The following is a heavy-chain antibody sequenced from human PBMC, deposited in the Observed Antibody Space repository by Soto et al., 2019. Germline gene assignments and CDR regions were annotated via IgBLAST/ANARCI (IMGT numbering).Heavy chain of an antibody. D-gene: IGHD2-15*01. Sequence: QLQLQESGPGLVKPSETLSLTCTVSGGSIRSSNYYWGWVRQPPGKGLEWIGSIYYSGNTYYNPSLKSRVTICVDTSKNQFSRKLSSVTATDTSIDYCVTGLVGPATRGDAWGQGTLVTVSS. CDR2: IYYSGNT. V-gene: IGHV4-39*01. CDR1: GGSIRSSNYY. CDR3: VTGLVGPATRGDA. J-gene: IGHJ5*02.